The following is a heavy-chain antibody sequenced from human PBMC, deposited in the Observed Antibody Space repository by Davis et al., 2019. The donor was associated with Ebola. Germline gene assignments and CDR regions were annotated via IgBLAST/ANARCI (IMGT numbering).Heavy chain of an antibody. CDR2: IYPGDSDT. Sequence: GESLKISCKGSGYSFTSYWIGWVRQMPGKGLEWMGIIYPGDSDTRYSPSFQGQVTISADKSISTAYLQWSSLKAADTAVYYCARGSVRELHGMDVWGQGTTVTVSS. CDR1: GYSFTSYW. J-gene: IGHJ6*02. CDR3: ARGSVRELHGMDV. V-gene: IGHV5-51*01. D-gene: IGHD3-10*01.